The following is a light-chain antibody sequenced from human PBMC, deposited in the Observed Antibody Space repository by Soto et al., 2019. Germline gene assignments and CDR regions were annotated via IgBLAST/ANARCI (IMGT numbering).Light chain of an antibody. CDR2: AAI. CDR1: QTITTY. CDR3: QQTYSTPHT. Sequence: DIQMTQSASSLSASVGDRVTMTFRASQTITTYLNWYQHKPGKAPKLLIYAAISLQSGVPSRLSGSGSGTDFTLTISSLQPEDFATYYCQQTYSTPHTFGQGTKVDI. V-gene: IGKV1-39*01. J-gene: IGKJ2*01.